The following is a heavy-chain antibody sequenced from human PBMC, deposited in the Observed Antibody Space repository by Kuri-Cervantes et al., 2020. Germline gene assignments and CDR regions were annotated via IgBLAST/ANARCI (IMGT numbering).Heavy chain of an antibody. CDR3: ARYDDGRYL. CDR1: GFKFSSYS. J-gene: IGHJ3*01. D-gene: IGHD1-26*01. Sequence: GGSLRLSCAASGFKFSSYSMNWVRQAPGKGLEWVASISSGISSGGTHTYYADSVRGRFTISRDNAENTLHLQMNSLRSEDTAVYYCARYDDGRYLWGQGTMVTVSS. V-gene: IGHV3-21*06. CDR2: ISSGISSGGTHT.